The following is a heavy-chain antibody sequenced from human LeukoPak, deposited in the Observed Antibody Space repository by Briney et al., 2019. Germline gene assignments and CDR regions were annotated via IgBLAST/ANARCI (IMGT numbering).Heavy chain of an antibody. J-gene: IGHJ3*01. CDR2: IHYSGST. CDR1: GGSISTYY. V-gene: IGHV4-59*08. CDR3: AGGGWSFDAFDF. Sequence: NPSETLSLTCTVSGGSISTYYWSWIRQPPGKGLEWIGYIHYSGSTNYSPSLKSRVTISVDTSKNRFSLRLSSLTAADTAVYFCAGGGWSFDAFDFWGQGTMVTVSS. D-gene: IGHD6-19*01.